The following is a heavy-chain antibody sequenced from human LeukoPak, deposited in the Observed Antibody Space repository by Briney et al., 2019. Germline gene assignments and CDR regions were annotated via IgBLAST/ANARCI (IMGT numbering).Heavy chain of an antibody. J-gene: IGHJ4*02. CDR3: AKDRGSVAVAGIDY. Sequence: GGSLRVSCAASGFTFSTYAMSWVRQAPGKGLEWVSALSGSFGRTYYADSVKGRFTISGDNSKNTLYLQMNSLRAEDTALYYCAKDRGSVAVAGIDYWGQGTLVTVSS. V-gene: IGHV3-23*01. CDR2: LSGSFGRT. D-gene: IGHD6-19*01. CDR1: GFTFSTYA.